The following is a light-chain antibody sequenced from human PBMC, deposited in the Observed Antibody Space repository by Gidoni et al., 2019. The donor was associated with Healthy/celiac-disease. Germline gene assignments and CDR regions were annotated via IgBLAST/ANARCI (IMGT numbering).Light chain of an antibody. V-gene: IGKV3-11*01. Sequence: EIVLTQSPATLSWSPGERATLSFRASQIVSSYLAWYQQKPGQAPRLLIYDASNRATGIPARFSGSGSGTDFTLTISSLEPEDFAVYYCQQRSNWPPTFGGGTKVEIK. J-gene: IGKJ4*01. CDR1: QIVSSY. CDR2: DAS. CDR3: QQRSNWPPT.